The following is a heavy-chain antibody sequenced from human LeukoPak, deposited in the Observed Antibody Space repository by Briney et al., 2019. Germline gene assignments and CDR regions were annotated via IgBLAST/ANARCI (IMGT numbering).Heavy chain of an antibody. J-gene: IGHJ4*02. CDR3: ARGYSGSWYSFDY. CDR1: GFTVSSSY. CDR2: IYSGDST. Sequence: GGSLRLSCAASGFTVSSSYMSWVRQAPGKGLEWVSLIYSGDSTYYADSVKGRFTISRDNSKITLYLQMNSLRAEDTAVYYCARGYSGSWYSFDYWGQGTLVTVSS. D-gene: IGHD6-13*01. V-gene: IGHV3-66*01.